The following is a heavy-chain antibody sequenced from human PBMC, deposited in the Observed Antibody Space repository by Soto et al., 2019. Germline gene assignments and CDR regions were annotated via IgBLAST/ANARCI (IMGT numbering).Heavy chain of an antibody. V-gene: IGHV4-39*01. J-gene: IGHJ5*02. D-gene: IGHD1-26*01. CDR3: ARNGGAVGAVGWFDP. Sequence: QLQLQESGPGLVKPSETLSLTCTVSGGSISSSSYYWGWIRQPPGKGLEWIGSIYYSGSTYYNPSLKSRVTISVDTSKNQFSLKLSSVTAADTAVYYCARNGGAVGAVGWFDPWGQGTLVTVSS. CDR2: IYYSGST. CDR1: GGSISSSSYY.